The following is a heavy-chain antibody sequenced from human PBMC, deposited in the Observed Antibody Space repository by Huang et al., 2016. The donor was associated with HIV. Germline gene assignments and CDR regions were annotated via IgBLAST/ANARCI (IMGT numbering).Heavy chain of an antibody. CDR2: IRGNGSEK. J-gene: IGHJ3*02. Sequence: DEHLVESGGGLVQPGGSVTITCEVSVFKFKNYWMNWVRRAPGKGLEWVSNIRGNGSEKNYVDSGKGRFTIFRDNAKNLLYLQMKSLRAEDTSVYYCATNLQIVVVPPDMGYDAFDMWGQGTMVTVSS. CDR1: VFKFKNYW. CDR3: ATNLQIVVVPPDMGYDAFDM. V-gene: IGHV3-7*01. D-gene: IGHD2-2*01.